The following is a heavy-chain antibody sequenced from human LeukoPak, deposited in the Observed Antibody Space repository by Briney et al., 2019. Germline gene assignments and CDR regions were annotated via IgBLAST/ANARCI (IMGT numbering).Heavy chain of an antibody. V-gene: IGHV4-59*01. CDR2: IHYSGST. D-gene: IGHD2-21*02. J-gene: IGHJ6*02. Sequence: SETLSLTCTVSGGSISSYYWSWIRQPPGKGLEWIGYIHYSGSTNYNPSLKSRVTISVDTSKNQFSLKLSSVTAADTAVYYCARSGVVTAINSDYYYGMDVWGQGTTVTVSS. CDR3: ARSGVVTAINSDYYYGMDV. CDR1: GGSISSYY.